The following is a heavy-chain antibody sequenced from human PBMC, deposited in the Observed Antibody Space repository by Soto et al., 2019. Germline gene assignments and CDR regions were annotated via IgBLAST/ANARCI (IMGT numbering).Heavy chain of an antibody. CDR3: SRGTYYPQSSGLHADY. D-gene: IGHD3-22*01. Sequence: GGSLCLSCATSGFCFNDYAMYWVRHAPGQGLEWVAIISSDGHHQFYLDNLRGRFTVSRDNSTNTLYLPMNSLRPEDTAVYYCSRGTYYPQSSGLHADYWGPGTEVTVSS. CDR2: ISSDGHHQ. V-gene: IGHV3-30*03. CDR1: GFCFNDYA. J-gene: IGHJ4*02.